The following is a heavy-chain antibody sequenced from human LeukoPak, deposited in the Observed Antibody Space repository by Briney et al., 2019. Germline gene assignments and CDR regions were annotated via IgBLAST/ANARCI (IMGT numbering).Heavy chain of an antibody. CDR2: ISGSGGST. J-gene: IGHJ4*02. CDR3: AKDSRTRTYYFGSGGDFDY. CDR1: GFTFSSYA. D-gene: IGHD3-10*01. Sequence: GGSLRLSCAASGFTFSSYAMNCVRQAPGKGLEWVSAISGSGGSTYYTDSVKGRFTVSRDNSKNTLYLQMNSLRVEDTAVYYCAKDSRTRTYYFGSGGDFDYWGQGTLVTVSS. V-gene: IGHV3-23*01.